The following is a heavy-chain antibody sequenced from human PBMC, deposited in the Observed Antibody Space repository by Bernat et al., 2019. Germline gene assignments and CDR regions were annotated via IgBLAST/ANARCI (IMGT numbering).Heavy chain of an antibody. D-gene: IGHD2-15*01. CDR3: ARGREYCSGGSCYSLSYWYFDL. V-gene: IGHV4-34*01. CDR2: INHSGST. J-gene: IGHJ2*01. CDR1: GGSFSGYY. Sequence: QVQLQQWGAGLLKPSETLSLTCAVYGGSFSGYYWSWIRQPPGKGLEWIGEINHSGSTNYNPSLKSRVTISVDTSKNQFSLKLSSVTAADTAVYYCARGREYCSGGSCYSLSYWYFDLWGRGTLVTVSS.